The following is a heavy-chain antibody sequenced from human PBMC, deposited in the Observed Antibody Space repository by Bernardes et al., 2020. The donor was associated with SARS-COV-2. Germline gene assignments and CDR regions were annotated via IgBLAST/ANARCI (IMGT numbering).Heavy chain of an antibody. V-gene: IGHV3-23*01. J-gene: IGHJ4*02. CDR3: ASQGAPNYYESDTYYCHDY. CDR1: GFGFNTYG. D-gene: IGHD3-22*01. Sequence: GSLRLSCAASGFGFNTYGMSWVRQAPGKGLEWVSGISISGGRTYYADSVKGRFTISRDNSKNTLYLQMNSLSAEDTAVYFCASQGAPNYYESDTYYCHDYWGQGTLVSVSS. CDR2: ISISGGRT.